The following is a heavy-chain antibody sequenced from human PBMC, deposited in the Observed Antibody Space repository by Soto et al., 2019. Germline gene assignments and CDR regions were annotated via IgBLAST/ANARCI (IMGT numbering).Heavy chain of an antibody. CDR2: IWYDGSNK. Sequence: HPGGSLRLSCAASGFTFSSYGMHWVRQAPGKGLEWVAVIWYDGSNKYYADSVKGRFTISRDNSKNTLYLQMNSLRAEDTAVYYCARDGSSGYSLLLFDYWGQGTLVTVSS. CDR1: GFTFSSYG. V-gene: IGHV3-33*01. CDR3: ARDGSSGYSLLLFDY. J-gene: IGHJ4*02. D-gene: IGHD3-22*01.